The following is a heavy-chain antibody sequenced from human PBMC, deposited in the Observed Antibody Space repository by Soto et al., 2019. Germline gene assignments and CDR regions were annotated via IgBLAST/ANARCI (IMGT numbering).Heavy chain of an antibody. CDR3: ASPYSSSRGWFDP. D-gene: IGHD6-13*01. CDR2: IYYSGST. CDR1: GGAIISSSYY. J-gene: IGHJ5*02. V-gene: IGHV4-39*01. Sequence: PSXTLSLTCTVSGGAIISSSYYWCWIRQPPGKGLEWIGSIYYSGSTYYNPSLKSRVTISVDTSKNQFSLKLSSVTATDTAVYYCASPYSSSRGWFDPWGQGTLVTVSS.